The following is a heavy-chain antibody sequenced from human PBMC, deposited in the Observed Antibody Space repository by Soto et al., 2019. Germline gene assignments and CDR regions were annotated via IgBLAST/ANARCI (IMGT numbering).Heavy chain of an antibody. Sequence: QVQLQESGPGLVKPSHTLSLTCTVSGGSISSGGYYWSWIRQHPGKCLEWIGYIYYSGSTSYNPSLKSRITISVDTSKTQFSLKLSSVTAADTAVYYCAIDWGRGYRGFRFDYWGQGTLVTVSS. CDR2: IYYSGST. J-gene: IGHJ4*02. CDR3: AIDWGRGYRGFRFDY. V-gene: IGHV4-31*03. D-gene: IGHD5-12*01. CDR1: GGSISSGGYY.